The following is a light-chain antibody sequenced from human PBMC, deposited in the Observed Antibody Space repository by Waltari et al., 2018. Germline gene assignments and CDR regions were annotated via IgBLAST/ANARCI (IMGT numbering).Light chain of an antibody. CDR2: KNN. Sequence: SGSNSNIGSNYVYWYQQVPGMAPKLLIYKNNQRPSGVPDRFSGSKSGTSASLAISALRSEDEADYYCAAWDDSLSAVPFGGGTKVTVL. J-gene: IGLJ2*01. CDR1: NSNIGSNY. CDR3: AAWDDSLSAVP. V-gene: IGLV1-47*01.